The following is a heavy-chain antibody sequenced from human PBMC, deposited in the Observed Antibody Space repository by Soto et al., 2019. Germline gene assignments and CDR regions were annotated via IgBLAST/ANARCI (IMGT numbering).Heavy chain of an antibody. J-gene: IGHJ4*02. CDR3: ARSVAVRGENIDY. CDR2: VYYTGST. Sequence: PSETLSLTCSVSGGSISGSYWSWIRQSPGKGLEWLGYVYYTGSTNYSPSLRSRVSISVDTSKNEFSLRLSSVTAADTAVYFCARSVAVRGENIDYWGQGTQVTVSS. CDR1: GGSISGSY. D-gene: IGHD4-17*01. V-gene: IGHV4-59*01.